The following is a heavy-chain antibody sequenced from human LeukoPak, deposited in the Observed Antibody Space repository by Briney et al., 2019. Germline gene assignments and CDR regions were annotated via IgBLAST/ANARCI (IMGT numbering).Heavy chain of an antibody. CDR3: ARGGLCSSTSCYVFDWFDP. V-gene: IGHV4-39*07. J-gene: IGHJ5*02. Sequence: SETLSLTCSVSGVSMGSHFWGWIRQPPGKGLEWIGSIYYSGSTYYNPSLKSRVTISVDTSKNQFSLKLSSVTAADTAVYYCARGGLCSSTSCYVFDWFDPWGQGTLVTVSS. CDR1: GVSMGSHF. CDR2: IYYSGST. D-gene: IGHD2-2*01.